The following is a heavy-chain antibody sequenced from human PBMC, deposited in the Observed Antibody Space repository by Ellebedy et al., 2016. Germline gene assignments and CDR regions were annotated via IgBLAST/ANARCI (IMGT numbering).Heavy chain of an antibody. CDR3: AKDGDPGFYVDL. Sequence: GSLRLSCSVSGDSVTSDRYSWAWVRQPPGKGLEWIATIYYSGHTYYNPALKSRIAISIDSSNNQFSLGLTSVTAADTAMYYCAKDGDPGFYVDLWGLGTLVTVSP. D-gene: IGHD2/OR15-2a*01. CDR2: IYYSGHT. CDR1: GDSVTSDRYS. J-gene: IGHJ2*01. V-gene: IGHV4-39*07.